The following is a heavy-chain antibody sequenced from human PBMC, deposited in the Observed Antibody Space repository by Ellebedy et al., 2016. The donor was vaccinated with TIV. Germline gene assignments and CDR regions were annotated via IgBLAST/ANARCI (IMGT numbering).Heavy chain of an antibody. J-gene: IGHJ6*02. Sequence: GESLKISCKGSGYSFTSYWIGWVRQMPGKGLEWMGIIYPGDSDTRYSPSFQGQVTISADKSISTAYLQWSSLKASDTAMYYCARRGDHYYGSGSYYRYYYGMDVWGQGTTVTVSS. CDR3: ARRGDHYYGSGSYYRYYYGMDV. CDR1: GYSFTSYW. CDR2: IYPGDSDT. V-gene: IGHV5-51*01. D-gene: IGHD3-10*01.